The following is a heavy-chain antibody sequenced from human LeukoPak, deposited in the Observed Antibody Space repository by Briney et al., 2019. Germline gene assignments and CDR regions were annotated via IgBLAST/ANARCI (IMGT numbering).Heavy chain of an antibody. CDR3: AKDLLRYFDWLYSPLDY. CDR2: ISGSGGST. Sequence: GGSLRLSCAASGFTFSSFAMTWVRQAPGKGLEWVSSISGSGGSTYYADSVKGRFTISRDNSKNTLYLQMNSLRAEDTAVYYCAKDLLRYFDWLYSPLDYWGQGTLVTVSS. CDR1: GFTFSSFA. J-gene: IGHJ4*02. D-gene: IGHD3-9*01. V-gene: IGHV3-23*01.